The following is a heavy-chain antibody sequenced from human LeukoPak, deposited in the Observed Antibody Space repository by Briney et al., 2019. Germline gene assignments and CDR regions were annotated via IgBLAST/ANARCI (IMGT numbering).Heavy chain of an antibody. D-gene: IGHD6-13*01. V-gene: IGHV1-2*06. CDR1: GYTFTGYY. CDR3: ARVRRILYSSSWYYFDY. CDR2: INPNSGGT. Sequence: ASVKVSCKASGYTFTGYYMHWVRQAPGRGLEWMGRINPNSGGTNYAQKFQGRVTMTRDTSISTAYMELSRLRSDDTAVYYCARVRRILYSSSWYYFDYWGQGTLVTVSS. J-gene: IGHJ4*02.